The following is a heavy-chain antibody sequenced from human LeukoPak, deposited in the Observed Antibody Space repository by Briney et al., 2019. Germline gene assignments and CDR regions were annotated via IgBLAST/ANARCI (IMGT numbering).Heavy chain of an antibody. V-gene: IGHV3-7*01. CDR1: GFTFSSYS. CDR2: IRPDGSEG. J-gene: IGHJ4*02. D-gene: IGHD2-21*01. Sequence: HPGGSLRLSCAASGFTFSSYSMNWVRQAPGKGLEWVATIRPDGSEGYYADSVRGRFTISRDNSKNSFYLQMSSLRAEDTGVFYCARDVAYSAFDYWGQGTLVTVSS. CDR3: ARDVAYSAFDY.